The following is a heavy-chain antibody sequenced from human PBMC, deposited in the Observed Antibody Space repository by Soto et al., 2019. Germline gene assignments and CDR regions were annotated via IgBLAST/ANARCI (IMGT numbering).Heavy chain of an antibody. CDR1: EFSVRSNF. CDR3: VSGRYDSVRLGMDV. J-gene: IGHJ6*02. CDR2: LNSGGST. D-gene: IGHD3-3*01. V-gene: IGHV3-66*01. Sequence: EVPLVESGGGLVQPGGSLRLSCAASEFSVRSNFMTWVRQAPGKGLEWVSLLNSGGSTNYADSVKGRFTISRDNSKNTVYLQMNSLRAEDTAVYYCVSGRYDSVRLGMDVWGQGTTVTVSS.